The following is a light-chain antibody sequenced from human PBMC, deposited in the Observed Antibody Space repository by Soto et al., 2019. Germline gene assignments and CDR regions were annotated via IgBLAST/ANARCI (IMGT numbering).Light chain of an antibody. CDR1: SSDVGGYNF. Sequence: QSALTQAASVSGSPGQSITISCTGTSSDVGGYNFVSWYQQHPGKAPKLMIYEVSNRPSWVSNRFSGSKSGNTASLTISGLQTEDEADYYCSSYTNSNTRVFGGGTKLTVL. V-gene: IGLV2-14*01. CDR3: SSYTNSNTRV. CDR2: EVS. J-gene: IGLJ3*02.